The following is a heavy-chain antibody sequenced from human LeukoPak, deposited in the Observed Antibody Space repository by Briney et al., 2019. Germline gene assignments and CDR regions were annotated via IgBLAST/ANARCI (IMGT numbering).Heavy chain of an antibody. V-gene: IGHV3-7*01. D-gene: IGHD2-2*01. CDR1: GFTFSHAW. Sequence: GGSLRLSCAASGFTFSHAWMSWVRQAPGKGLEWVANIKQDGSEKYYVDSVKGRFTISRDNAKNSLYLQMNSLRAEDTAVYYCARGGAAISYWGQGTLVTVSS. CDR2: IKQDGSEK. J-gene: IGHJ4*02. CDR3: ARGGAAISY.